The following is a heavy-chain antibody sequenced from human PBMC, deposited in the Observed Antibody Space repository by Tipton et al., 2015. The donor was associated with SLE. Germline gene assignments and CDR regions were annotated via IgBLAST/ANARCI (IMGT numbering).Heavy chain of an antibody. CDR2: INHSGST. V-gene: IGHV4-34*01. J-gene: IGHJ5*02. CDR1: GGSFSGYY. D-gene: IGHD2-15*01. CDR3: ARGRDIVVVVAATEGNWFDP. Sequence: TLSLTCAVYGGSFSGYYWSWIRQPPGKGLEWIGEINHSGSTNYNPSLKSRVTISVDTSKNQFSLKLSSVTAADTAVYYCARGRDIVVVVAATEGNWFDPWGQGTLVTGSS.